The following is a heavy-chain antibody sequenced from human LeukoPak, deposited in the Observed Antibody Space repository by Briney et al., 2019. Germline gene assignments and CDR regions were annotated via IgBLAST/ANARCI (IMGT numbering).Heavy chain of an antibody. CDR2: IYYSGNT. D-gene: IGHD1-26*01. J-gene: IGHJ3*01. Sequence: PSETLSLTCTVSGGSISSSNYYWAWIRQPPGKGLEWIGSIYYSGNTYYNPSLKSRVTISVDTSKNQFSLKLTSVTAADAAVYYCAHFKGGSFDFWGQGRMVTVSS. CDR3: AHFKGGSFDF. CDR1: GGSISSSNYY. V-gene: IGHV4-39*01.